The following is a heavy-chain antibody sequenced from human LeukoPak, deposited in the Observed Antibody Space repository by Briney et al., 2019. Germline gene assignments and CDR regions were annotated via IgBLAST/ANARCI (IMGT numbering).Heavy chain of an antibody. V-gene: IGHV2-5*02. CDR1: GLSLTTSRVG. D-gene: IGHD1-1*01. CDR2: IYWDDIK. Sequence: SGPTLVKPTQTLTLTCTLSGLSLTTSRVGVGWIRQLPGKALEWLALIYWDDIKGYSPSLKNRLTITKDTSKNQVVLTMTNMDPVDTATYYCAQHTYNDNWHGWFDSWGQGILVTVSS. CDR3: AQHTYNDNWHGWFDS. J-gene: IGHJ5*01.